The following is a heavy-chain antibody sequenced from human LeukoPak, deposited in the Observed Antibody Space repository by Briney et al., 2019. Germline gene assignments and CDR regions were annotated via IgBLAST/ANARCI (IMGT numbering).Heavy chain of an antibody. Sequence: SETLSLTCTVSGGSISSSSYYWSWIRQPPGKGLEWIGYIYYSGGTNYNPSLKSRVTISVDTSKNQFSLKLSSVTAADTAVYYCARAPSGYSYGSGWFDPWGQGTLVTVSS. D-gene: IGHD5-18*01. CDR1: GGSISSSSYY. J-gene: IGHJ5*02. CDR2: IYYSGGT. V-gene: IGHV4-61*01. CDR3: ARAPSGYSYGSGWFDP.